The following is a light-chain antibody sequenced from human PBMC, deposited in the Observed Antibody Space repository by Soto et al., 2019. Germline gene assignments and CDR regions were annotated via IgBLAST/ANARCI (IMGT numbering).Light chain of an antibody. J-gene: IGLJ1*01. Sequence: QSVLTQPASVSGSPGQSITVSCSGTSSDIGTYDHVAWVQQFPGKTPKLMIYSVSNRPSGVSYRFSGSKSGNTASLTISGLQAEDEADYYCISYTVSRSYVFGTGTKVNVL. V-gene: IGLV2-14*01. CDR1: SSDIGTYDH. CDR3: ISYTVSRSYV. CDR2: SVS.